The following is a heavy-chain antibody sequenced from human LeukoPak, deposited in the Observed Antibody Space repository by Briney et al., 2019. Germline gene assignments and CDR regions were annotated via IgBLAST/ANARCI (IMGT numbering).Heavy chain of an antibody. D-gene: IGHD3-3*01. J-gene: IGHJ3*02. CDR1: GGTFSSYA. Sequence: SVKVSCKASGGTFSSYAISWVRQAPGQGLEWMGGIIPIFGTANYAQKFQGRVTITTDESTSTAYMELSSLRSEDTAVYYCARGVFWSGYYTAWGAFDIWGQGTMVTVSS. CDR2: IIPIFGTA. V-gene: IGHV1-69*05. CDR3: ARGVFWSGYYTAWGAFDI.